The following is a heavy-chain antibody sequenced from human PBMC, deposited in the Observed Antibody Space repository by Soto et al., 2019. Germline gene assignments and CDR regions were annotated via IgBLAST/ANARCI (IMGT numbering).Heavy chain of an antibody. D-gene: IGHD1-1*01. CDR1: GGSFSGYY. Sequence: SETLSLTCAVYGGSFSGYYWSWIRQPPGKGLEWIGEINHSGSTNYNPPLKSRVTISVDTSKNQFSLKLSSVTAADTAVYYCAGDTTRYYYYMDVWGKGTTVTVSS. CDR3: AGDTTRYYYYMDV. CDR2: INHSGST. V-gene: IGHV4-34*01. J-gene: IGHJ6*03.